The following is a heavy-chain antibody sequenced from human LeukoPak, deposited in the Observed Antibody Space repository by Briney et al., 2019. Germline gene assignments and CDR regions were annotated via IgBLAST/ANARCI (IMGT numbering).Heavy chain of an antibody. CDR3: ARVSGSYYYYYMDV. Sequence: SSETLSLTCTVSGGSISSSSYYWGWIRQPPGKGLEWIGYIYYSGSTNYNPSLKSRVTISVDTSKNQFSLKLSSVTAADTAVYYCARVSGSYYYYYMDVWGKGTTVTISS. CDR2: IYYSGST. D-gene: IGHD1-26*01. V-gene: IGHV4-61*05. J-gene: IGHJ6*03. CDR1: GGSISSSSYY.